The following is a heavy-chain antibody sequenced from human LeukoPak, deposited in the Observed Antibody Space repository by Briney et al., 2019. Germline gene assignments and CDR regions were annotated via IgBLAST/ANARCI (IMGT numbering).Heavy chain of an antibody. V-gene: IGHV4-34*01. Sequence: SETLSLTCAVYGGSFSGHYWSWIRQPPGKGLEWIGEINHSGSTNYNPSLKSRVTISVDTSKNQFSLKLSSVTAADTAVYYCAREQLWTYYFDYWGQGTLVTVSS. J-gene: IGHJ4*02. D-gene: IGHD5-18*01. CDR1: GGSFSGHY. CDR2: INHSGST. CDR3: AREQLWTYYFDY.